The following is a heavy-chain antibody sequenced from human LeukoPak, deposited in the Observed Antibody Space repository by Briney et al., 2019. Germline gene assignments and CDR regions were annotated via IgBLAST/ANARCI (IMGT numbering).Heavy chain of an antibody. CDR1: GFTFSSYA. V-gene: IGHV3-23*01. Sequence: PGGSLRLSCAASGFTFSSYAMSWVRQAPGKGLEWVSAMSGRGGSTYYADSVKGRFTTSRDNSKNTLYLQMNSLRAEDTAVYSCANDKKDTAMVITSWGQGTLVTVSS. CDR2: MSGRGGST. CDR3: ANDKKDTAMVITS. J-gene: IGHJ4*02. D-gene: IGHD5-18*01.